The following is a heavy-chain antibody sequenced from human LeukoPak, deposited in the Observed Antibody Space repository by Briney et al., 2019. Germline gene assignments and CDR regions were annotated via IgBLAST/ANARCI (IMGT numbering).Heavy chain of an antibody. D-gene: IGHD2-2*01. Sequence: PGGSLRLSCAASGFTFSSYAMHWVRQAPGKGLEWVAVISYDGSNKYYADSVKGRFTISRDNSKNTLYLQMNSLRAEDTAVYYCARGAYQLLSYYYYYYMDVWGKGTTVTVSS. J-gene: IGHJ6*03. CDR3: ARGAYQLLSYYYYYYMDV. CDR1: GFTFSSYA. CDR2: ISYDGSNK. V-gene: IGHV3-30*01.